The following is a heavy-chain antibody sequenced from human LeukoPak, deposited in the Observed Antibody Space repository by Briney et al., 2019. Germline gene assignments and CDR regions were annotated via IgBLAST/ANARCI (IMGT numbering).Heavy chain of an antibody. V-gene: IGHV4-30-4*01. CDR1: GGSISSGDYY. D-gene: IGHD3-22*01. CDR2: IYYSGST. Sequence: SETLSLTCTVSGGSISSGDYYWSWIRQPPGKGLEWIGYIYYSGSTYYNPSHKSRVTISVDTSKNQFSLKLSSVTAADTAVYYCARGGYYYDLDYWGQGTLVTVSS. J-gene: IGHJ4*02. CDR3: ARGGYYYDLDY.